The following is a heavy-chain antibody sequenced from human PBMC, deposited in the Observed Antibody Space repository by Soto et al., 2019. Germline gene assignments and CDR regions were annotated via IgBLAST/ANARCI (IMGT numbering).Heavy chain of an antibody. Sequence: GGVLRVSCCVASFTFSNHARICIRQAPGKGLEWVSAISGSGNKTFYADSVKGRFTISRDNSKNTLHLHMSSLRVEYTAVYYCVTGVRLHCDLCGQRTRVNVSA. CDR1: SFTFSNHA. D-gene: IGHD2-21*01. V-gene: IGHV3-23*01. CDR2: ISGSGNKT. CDR3: VTGVRLHCDL. J-gene: IGHJ5*02.